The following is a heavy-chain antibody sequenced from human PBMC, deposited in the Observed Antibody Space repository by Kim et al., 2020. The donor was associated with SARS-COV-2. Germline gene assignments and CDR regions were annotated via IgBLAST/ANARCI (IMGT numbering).Heavy chain of an antibody. D-gene: IGHD6-19*01. Sequence: YAGSVKGRFTISRDNSKSTLYLQMNSLRAEDTAVYYCARGTVAGPGYFDLWGRGTLVTVSS. V-gene: IGHV3-30*01. J-gene: IGHJ2*01. CDR3: ARGTVAGPGYFDL.